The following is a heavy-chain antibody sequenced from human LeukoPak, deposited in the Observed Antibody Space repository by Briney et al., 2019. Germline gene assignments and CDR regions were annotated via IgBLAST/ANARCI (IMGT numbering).Heavy chain of an antibody. CDR3: ARGDYGDYVLMAGAFDI. V-gene: IGHV3-23*01. J-gene: IGHJ3*02. CDR2: ISPSGDST. D-gene: IGHD4-17*01. CDR1: GFTFNNYA. Sequence: GGSLRLSCAASGFTFNNYAMNWVRQAPGKGLEWVSHISPSGDSTYYADSVKGRFTISRDSSKNTLYLQMNSLRAEDTAVYYCARGDYGDYVLMAGAFDIWGQGTMVTVSS.